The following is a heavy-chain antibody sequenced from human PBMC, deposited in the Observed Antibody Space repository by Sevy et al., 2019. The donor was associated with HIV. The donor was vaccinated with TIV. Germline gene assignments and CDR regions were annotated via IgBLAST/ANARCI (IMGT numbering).Heavy chain of an antibody. D-gene: IGHD3-22*01. CDR2: VYDSGSS. V-gene: IGHV4-59*11. CDR1: GGSISGHY. Sequence: SETLSLTCTVSGGSISGHYWGWIRQSPGKGLEWIAYVYDSGSSNYNPSLRSRVTISVDTSKSQFSLRLSSVTAADTAVYFCARGGALTYYDTIGFQNFFDSWGPGTLVTVSS. CDR3: ARGGALTYYDTIGFQNFFDS. J-gene: IGHJ4*02.